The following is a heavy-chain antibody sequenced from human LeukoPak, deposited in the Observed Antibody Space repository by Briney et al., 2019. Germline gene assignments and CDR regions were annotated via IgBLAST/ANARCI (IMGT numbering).Heavy chain of an antibody. CDR3: ARGIEGRVYGMDV. CDR2: IKPSSGGT. Sequence: VASVKVSCKTSGFTFTGYYIHWVRQAAGQRPEWMGWIKPSSGGTDYAQKFQGRVTMTRNTSISTAYMELSSLRSEDTAVYYCARGIEGRVYGMDVWGQGTTVTVSS. V-gene: IGHV1-8*02. J-gene: IGHJ6*02. CDR1: GFTFTGYY.